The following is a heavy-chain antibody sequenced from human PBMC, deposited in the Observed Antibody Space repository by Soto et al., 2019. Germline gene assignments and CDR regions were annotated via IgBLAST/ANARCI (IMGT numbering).Heavy chain of an antibody. CDR3: ASRDYDILTGYYTHLN. Sequence: SETLSLTCTVSGGSIRSSYCRWIRQPPGKGLEWIGYIYDSGSTSYNPSLKSRVTISVDTSKNQFSLKLSSVTAADTAVYYCASRDYDILTGYYTHLNWGQGTLVTVSS. V-gene: IGHV4-59*08. J-gene: IGHJ4*01. CDR2: IYDSGST. D-gene: IGHD3-9*01. CDR1: GGSIRSSY.